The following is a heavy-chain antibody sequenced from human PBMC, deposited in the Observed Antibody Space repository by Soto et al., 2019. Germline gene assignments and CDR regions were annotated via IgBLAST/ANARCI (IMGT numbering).Heavy chain of an antibody. V-gene: IGHV3-33*01. D-gene: IGHD4-17*01. Sequence: QVQLVESGGGVVQPGRSLRLSCAASGFTFSSYGMHWVRQAPGKGLEWVAVIWYDGSNKYYADSVKGRFTISRDNSKNTLYLQMNSLRAEDTAVYYCARDSSPTTVTTPFDYWGQGTLVTVSS. CDR3: ARDSSPTTVTTPFDY. CDR2: IWYDGSNK. CDR1: GFTFSSYG. J-gene: IGHJ4*02.